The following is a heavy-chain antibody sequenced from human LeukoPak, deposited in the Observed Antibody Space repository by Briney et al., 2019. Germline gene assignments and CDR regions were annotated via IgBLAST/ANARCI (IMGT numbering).Heavy chain of an antibody. J-gene: IGHJ5*02. V-gene: IGHV5-51*01. CDR2: XYPGDSDT. Sequence: GESLQISCKGSGYSFTSYWIGWVRQMPGKGLXXXXXXYPGDSDTRYSPSFQGQVTISADKSISTAYLQWSSLKASDTAMYYCARLGSDYYYAPNWFDPWGQGTLVTVSS. CDR3: ARLGSDYYYAPNWFDP. CDR1: GYSFTSYW. D-gene: IGHD3-10*01.